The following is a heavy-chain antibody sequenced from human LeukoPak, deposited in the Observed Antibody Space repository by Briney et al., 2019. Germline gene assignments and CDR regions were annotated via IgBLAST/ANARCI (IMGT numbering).Heavy chain of an antibody. CDR1: GYTFTGYY. Sequence: ASVKVSCKASGYTFTGYYMHWVRQAPGQGLEWMGWINPNSGGTNYAQKFQGRVTMTRDTSISTAYMELSRLRSDDTAVYYCARDRVSSSYAFDIWGQGTMVTVSS. V-gene: IGHV1-2*02. D-gene: IGHD6-6*01. CDR2: INPNSGGT. CDR3: ARDRVSSSYAFDI. J-gene: IGHJ3*02.